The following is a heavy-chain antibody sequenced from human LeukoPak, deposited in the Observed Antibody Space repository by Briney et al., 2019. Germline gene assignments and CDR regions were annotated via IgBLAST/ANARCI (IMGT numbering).Heavy chain of an antibody. D-gene: IGHD5-18*01. CDR3: ATMGFDSGYSYGFTRNWFDP. CDR2: INHRGST. V-gene: IGHV4-34*01. Sequence: SETLSLTCAVYGGSFSGYYWSWIRQPPGKGLEWIGEINHRGSTNYNPSLKSRVTISVDTSKNQFSLKLSSVTAADTAVYYCATMGFDSGYSYGFTRNWFDPWGQGTLVTVSS. CDR1: GGSFSGYY. J-gene: IGHJ5*02.